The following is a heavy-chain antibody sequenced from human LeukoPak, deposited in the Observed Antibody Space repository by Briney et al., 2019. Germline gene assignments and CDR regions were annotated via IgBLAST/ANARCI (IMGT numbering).Heavy chain of an antibody. V-gene: IGHV3-48*03. J-gene: IGHJ4*02. CDR2: ISSSGTTI. CDR3: ARKYCSTTSCLFDN. D-gene: IGHD2-2*01. CDR1: GFTFSSYE. Sequence: GGSLRLSCAASGFTFSSYEMNWVRQAPGKGLQWVSDISSSGTTIYYADSVKGRFTISRDNAKNSLYLQMNSMRAEDTAVYYCARKYCSTTSCLFDNWGQGTLVTVSS.